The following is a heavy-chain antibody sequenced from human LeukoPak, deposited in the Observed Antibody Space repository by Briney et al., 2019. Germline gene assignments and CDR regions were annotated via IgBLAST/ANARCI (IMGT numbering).Heavy chain of an antibody. D-gene: IGHD6-19*01. CDR3: ARDFWDSSGGGGY. J-gene: IGHJ4*02. Sequence: GGSLRLSCAASGFTFSSYGMHWVRQTPGKGLEWVVFIRYDGSNKYYADSVKGRFTISRDNAKNSLYLQMNSLRAEDTAVYYCARDFWDSSGGGGYWGQGTLVTVSS. V-gene: IGHV3-30*02. CDR2: IRYDGSNK. CDR1: GFTFSSYG.